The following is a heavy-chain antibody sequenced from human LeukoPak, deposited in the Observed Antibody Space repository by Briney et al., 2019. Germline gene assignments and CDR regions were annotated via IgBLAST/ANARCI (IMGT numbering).Heavy chain of an antibody. V-gene: IGHV1-2*06. CDR3: ARGQPYGDYNWFDL. J-gene: IGHJ5*02. CDR2: INSNTGGT. D-gene: IGHD4-17*01. CDR1: GYTFTGYF. Sequence: ASVKVSCKASGYTFTGYFMHWVRQAPGQGLEWMGRINSNTGGTTYAQKFQGRVTMTRDTSITTAYMELSRLKSDDTAVYYCARGQPYGDYNWFDLWGQGALVTVSS.